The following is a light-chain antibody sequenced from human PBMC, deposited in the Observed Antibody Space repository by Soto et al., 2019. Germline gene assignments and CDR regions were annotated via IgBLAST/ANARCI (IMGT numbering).Light chain of an antibody. CDR3: QQYNSYSYT. V-gene: IGKV1-5*03. CDR1: QTINDW. Sequence: DIQMTQSPSTLSASVGDRVTIACRASQTINDWLAWYQQKPGKAPKLLIYRASNLQSGVPSRFSGSGPGTEFTLTISSXQPDDFATYYCQQYNSYSYTFGQGTKVDIK. J-gene: IGKJ2*01. CDR2: RAS.